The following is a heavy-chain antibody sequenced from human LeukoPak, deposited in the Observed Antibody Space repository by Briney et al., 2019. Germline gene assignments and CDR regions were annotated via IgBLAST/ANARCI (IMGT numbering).Heavy chain of an antibody. V-gene: IGHV4-34*01. J-gene: IGHJ6*03. D-gene: IGHD3-10*01. CDR1: GFTFSSYS. CDR3: ARRFTNYYYYYMDV. Sequence: PGGSLRLSCAASGFTFSSYSMNWIRQPPGKGLEWIGEINHSGSTNYNPSLKRRVIISVDTSKNQFSLKLSSVTAADTAVYYCARRFTNYYYYYMDVWGKGTTVTVSS. CDR2: INHSGST.